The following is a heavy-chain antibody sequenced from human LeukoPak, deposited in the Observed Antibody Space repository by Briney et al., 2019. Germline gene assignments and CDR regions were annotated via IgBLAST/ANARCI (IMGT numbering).Heavy chain of an antibody. CDR3: ARGIALRSTLGFDP. CDR2: ISTSGTT. CDR1: GGSINTYY. J-gene: IGHJ5*02. D-gene: IGHD2/OR15-2a*01. V-gene: IGHV4-4*07. Sequence: PSETLSLTCTVSGGSINTYYWSWIRQPAGKGLEWIGRISTSGTTSYHPSLRSRVTMSLDTCKNQFSLRLRSVTGADTAVYYCARGIALRSTLGFDPWGPGTLVTVSS.